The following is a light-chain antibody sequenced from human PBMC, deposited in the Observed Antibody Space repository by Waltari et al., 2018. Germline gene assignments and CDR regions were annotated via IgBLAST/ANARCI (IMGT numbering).Light chain of an antibody. Sequence: QSPLPQPPSASGSPGRSVTISCPEPSSDVGGYNIVSCYQQHPGKAPKLMIYEVSKRPSGVPDRFSGSKSGNTASLTVSGLQAEDEADYYCSSYAGSNNFGVVFGGGTKLTVL. J-gene: IGLJ2*01. CDR1: SSDVGGYNI. V-gene: IGLV2-8*01. CDR2: EVS. CDR3: SSYAGSNNFGVV.